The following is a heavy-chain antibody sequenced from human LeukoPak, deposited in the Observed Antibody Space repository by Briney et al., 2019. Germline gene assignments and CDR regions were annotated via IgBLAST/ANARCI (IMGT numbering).Heavy chain of an antibody. CDR3: AKDIGSSGWYYYFDY. CDR2: ISGSGGST. Sequence: PGGYLRLSCAASGFSFSSYAMSWVRQAPGKGLEWVSTISGSGGSTYYADSVKGRFTISRDNAKNSLYLQMNSLRAEDTALYYCAKDIGSSGWYYYFDYWGQGTLVTVSS. CDR1: GFSFSSYA. V-gene: IGHV3-23*01. J-gene: IGHJ4*02. D-gene: IGHD6-19*01.